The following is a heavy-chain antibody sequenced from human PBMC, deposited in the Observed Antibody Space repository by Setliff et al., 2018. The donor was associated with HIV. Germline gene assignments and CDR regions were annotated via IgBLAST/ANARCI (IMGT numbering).Heavy chain of an antibody. D-gene: IGHD1-26*01. CDR3: ARFGVGLGSFDY. CDR1: GDSFSDYD. Sequence: SVKVSCKTSGDSFSDYDISWVRQAPGQGLEWLGRIIPIFVRPDYAQKFQARVTITADESTSTAYMELSSLRSEDTAVYYCARFGVGLGSFDYWGQGTLVTVSS. CDR2: IIPIFVRP. V-gene: IGHV1-69*13. J-gene: IGHJ4*02.